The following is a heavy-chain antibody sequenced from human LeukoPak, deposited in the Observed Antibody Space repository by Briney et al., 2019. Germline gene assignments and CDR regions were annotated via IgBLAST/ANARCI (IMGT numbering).Heavy chain of an antibody. J-gene: IGHJ4*02. V-gene: IGHV1-18*01. D-gene: IGHD3-10*01. CDR2: ISTYNGNT. CDR1: GYTFTTYG. CDR3: ATDLAMVRGVIGGDY. Sequence: GASVKVSCKASGYTFTTYGINWVRQAPGQGLEWMGWISTYNGNTNYAQKLQGRVTMTEDTSTDTAYMELSSLTSDDTAVYYCATDLAMVRGVIGGDYWGQGTLVTVSS.